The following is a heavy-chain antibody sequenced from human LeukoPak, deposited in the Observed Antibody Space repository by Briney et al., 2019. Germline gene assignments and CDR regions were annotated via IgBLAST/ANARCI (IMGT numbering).Heavy chain of an antibody. Sequence: GGALRLSCAASGFTFSSYSMIWGRQAPGKGLKWVSSISISSSYLYYADSVKGRFTISRDNAKNSLYLQMNSLRAEDTAVYYCARDKNWGSGAFDIWGQGTMVTVSS. V-gene: IGHV3-21*01. J-gene: IGHJ3*02. CDR1: GFTFSSYS. CDR3: ARDKNWGSGAFDI. CDR2: ISISSSYL. D-gene: IGHD7-27*01.